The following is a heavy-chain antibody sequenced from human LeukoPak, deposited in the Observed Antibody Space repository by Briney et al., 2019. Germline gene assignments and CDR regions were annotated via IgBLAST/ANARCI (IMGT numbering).Heavy chain of an antibody. J-gene: IGHJ3*02. CDR1: DGSLSGSC. Sequence: SETLSLTCAVFDGSLSGSCLSWIRQLPGKGLEWIGEISDSGTTNNNPSLKNRVTISVDPSKNQFSLKSSSVTAADTAVYYCARQETVMAQGRFAFDIWGRGTVVTVSS. CDR2: ISDSGTT. V-gene: IGHV4-34*01. CDR3: ARQETVMAQGRFAFDI. D-gene: IGHD5-18*01.